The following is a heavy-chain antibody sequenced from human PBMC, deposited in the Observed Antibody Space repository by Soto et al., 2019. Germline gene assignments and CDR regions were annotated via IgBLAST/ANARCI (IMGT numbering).Heavy chain of an antibody. CDR1: GFTFSSYG. Sequence: QVQLVESGGGVVQPGRSLRLSCAASGFTFSSYGMHWVRQAPGKGLEWVAVIWYDGSNKYYADSVKGRFTISRDNSKNTLYLQMNRLRAEDTAVYYCAREEGVVVPAAYYYGMDVWGQGTTVTVSS. CDR2: IWYDGSNK. J-gene: IGHJ6*02. V-gene: IGHV3-33*01. CDR3: AREEGVVVPAAYYYGMDV. D-gene: IGHD2-2*01.